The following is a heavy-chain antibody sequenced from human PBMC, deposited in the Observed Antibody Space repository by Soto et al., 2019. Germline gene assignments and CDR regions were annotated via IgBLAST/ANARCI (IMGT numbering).Heavy chain of an antibody. V-gene: IGHV3-53*01. D-gene: IGHD3-3*01. CDR2: IYSGGST. CDR1: GFTVSSNY. J-gene: IGHJ6*02. Sequence: GGSLRLSCAASGFTVSSNYMNWVRQAPGKGLEWVSIIYSGGSTYYADSVKGRFTISRDNSKNTLYLQMNSLRAEDTAVYYCARDRVVAGMDVWGQGTTVTVSS. CDR3: ARDRVVAGMDV.